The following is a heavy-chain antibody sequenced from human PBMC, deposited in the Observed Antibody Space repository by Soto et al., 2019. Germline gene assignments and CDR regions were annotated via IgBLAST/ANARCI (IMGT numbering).Heavy chain of an antibody. D-gene: IGHD3-3*01. J-gene: IGHJ6*02. CDR3: ARDGGGFGVFIRGPSSSSGMDF. CDR1: GYTFTSYG. V-gene: IGHV1-18*01. Sequence: ASVKVSCKASGYTFTSYGISWVRQAPGQGLEWMGWISAYNGNTNYAQKLQGRVTMTTDTSTSTAYMELRSLRSDDTAVYYCARDGGGFGVFIRGPSSSSGMDFWGQGPTVTVPS. CDR2: ISAYNGNT.